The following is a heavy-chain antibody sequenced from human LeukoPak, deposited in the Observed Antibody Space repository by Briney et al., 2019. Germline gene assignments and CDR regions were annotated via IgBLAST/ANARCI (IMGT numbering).Heavy chain of an antibody. CDR1: GVSFSGYY. Sequence: SETLSLTCAVYGVSFSGYYWSWIRQPPGKGLEWMGEINHGGSTNYNPSLKSRVTISVDTSKNQFSLKLSSVTAADTAVYYCARGGLGLLTTVTTSGWFDPWGQGTLVTVSS. J-gene: IGHJ5*02. V-gene: IGHV4-34*01. D-gene: IGHD4-17*01. CDR3: ARGGLGLLTTVTTSGWFDP. CDR2: INHGGST.